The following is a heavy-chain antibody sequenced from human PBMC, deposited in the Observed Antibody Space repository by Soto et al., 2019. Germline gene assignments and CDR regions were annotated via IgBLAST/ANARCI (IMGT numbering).Heavy chain of an antibody. CDR2: ISYDGSNK. CDR1: GFTFSSYG. Sequence: PGGSLRLSCAASGFTFSSYGMHWVRQAPGKGLEWVAVISYDGSNKYYADSVKGRFTISRDNSKNTLYLQMNSLRAEDTAVYYCANSPPAVPLYYFDYWGQGTLVTVSS. J-gene: IGHJ4*02. D-gene: IGHD2-2*01. V-gene: IGHV3-30*18. CDR3: ANSPPAVPLYYFDY.